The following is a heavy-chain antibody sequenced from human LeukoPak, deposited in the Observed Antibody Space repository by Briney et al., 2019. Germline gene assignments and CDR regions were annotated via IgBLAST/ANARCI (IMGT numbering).Heavy chain of an antibody. D-gene: IGHD2-21*01. CDR2: IYYSGQT. V-gene: IGHV4-39*01. J-gene: IGHJ3*02. Sequence: PSETLSLTCTVSSGSISSSGYFWDWIRQPPGKGLEWIGSIYYSGQTWYNPSLKSRVTISVDTSNNQFSLKLFSVTAADTAMYYCAGHQGQIVVVNAFDIWGQGTMVTVSS. CDR1: SGSISSSGYF. CDR3: AGHQGQIVVVNAFDI.